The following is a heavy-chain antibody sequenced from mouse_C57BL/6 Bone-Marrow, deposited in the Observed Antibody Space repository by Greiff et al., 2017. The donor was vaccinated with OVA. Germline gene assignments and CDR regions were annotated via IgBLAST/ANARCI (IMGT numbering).Heavy chain of an antibody. J-gene: IGHJ4*01. CDR2: IYWDDDK. CDR1: GFSLSTSGMG. Sequence: QVTLKESGPGILQSSQTLSLTCSFSGFSLSTSGMGVSWIRQPSGKGLEWLAHIYWDDDKRYNPSLKSRLTISKDTSRNQVFLKITSVDTADTATYYCARTYYEDYAMDYWGQGTSVTVSS. D-gene: IGHD2-10*01. V-gene: IGHV8-12*01. CDR3: ARTYYEDYAMDY.